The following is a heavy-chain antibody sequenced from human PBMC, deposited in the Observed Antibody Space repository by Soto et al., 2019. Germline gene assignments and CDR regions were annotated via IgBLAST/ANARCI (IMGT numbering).Heavy chain of an antibody. J-gene: IGHJ6*02. CDR2: ISGSGGST. Sequence: EVQLLESGGGLVQPGGSLRLSCAASGFTFSSYAMSWVRQAPGKGLEWVSAISGSGGSTYYADSVKGRFTISRDNSKNTLYLQMNSLRSEDTAVYYCASAAREYYYYGMDVWGQGTTVTVSS. CDR1: GFTFSSYA. CDR3: ASAAREYYYYGMDV. V-gene: IGHV3-23*01.